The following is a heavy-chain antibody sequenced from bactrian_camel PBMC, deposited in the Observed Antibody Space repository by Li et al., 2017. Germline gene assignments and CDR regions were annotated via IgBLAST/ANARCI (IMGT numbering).Heavy chain of an antibody. CDR2: ICTGVGTT. D-gene: IGHD7*01. CDR3: VIYPRGLEIRTVAARRVGY. Sequence: HVQLVESGGGSVQAGGSLRLSCAASGLTFVGGNCMAWFRQAPGKEREGVVDICTGVGTTYYDDSVKDRFTIQENAKNAVDLQMNSLKPEDTAMYYCVIYPRGLEIRTVAARRVGYWGQGTQVTVS. V-gene: IGHV3S1*01. CDR1: GLTFVGGNC. J-gene: IGHJ4*01.